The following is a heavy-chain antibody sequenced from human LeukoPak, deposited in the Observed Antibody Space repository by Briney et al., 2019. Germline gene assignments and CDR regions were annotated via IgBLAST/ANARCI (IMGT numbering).Heavy chain of an antibody. CDR1: GGSISSYY. V-gene: IGHV4-59*01. D-gene: IGHD3-22*01. J-gene: IGHJ3*02. Sequence: PSETLSLTCTVSGGSISSYYWSWIRQPPGKGLEWVGYIYYSWSTNYNPSLKSRVTISVDPSKNQSSLKLRSVPAADTAVYYCARSGGYDSSGYYYVVYAFDIWGQGTMVTVSS. CDR2: IYYSWST. CDR3: ARSGGYDSSGYYYVVYAFDI.